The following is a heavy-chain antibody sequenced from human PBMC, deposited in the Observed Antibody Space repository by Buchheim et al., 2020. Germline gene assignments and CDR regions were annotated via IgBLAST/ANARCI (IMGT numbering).Heavy chain of an antibody. D-gene: IGHD6-13*01. V-gene: IGHV4-34*01. CDR1: GGSFSGYY. Sequence: QVQIQQWGAGLLKPSETLSLTCAVYGGSFSGYYWSWIRQPPGKGLEWIGEINHSGSTNYNPSLKSRVTISVDTSKNQFPLKLGSVTAADTAVYYCAGVLRAGHYYYYGMDVWGQGTT. J-gene: IGHJ6*02. CDR2: INHSGST. CDR3: AGVLRAGHYYYYGMDV.